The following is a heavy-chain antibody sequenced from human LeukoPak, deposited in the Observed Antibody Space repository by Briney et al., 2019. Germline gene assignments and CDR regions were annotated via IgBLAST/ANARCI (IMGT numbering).Heavy chain of an antibody. V-gene: IGHV3-11*01. CDR3: ARGGAQGMDV. CDR2: ISSDGNTI. J-gene: IGHJ6*02. D-gene: IGHD1-26*01. CDR1: GFTFSGYY. Sequence: GGSLRLSCAASGFTFSGYYMTWIRQAPGKGLEWVSYISSDGNTIDYADAVKGRSTISRDNAKNSLYLQMNSLRAEDTALYYCARGGAQGMDVWGQGTTVTVS.